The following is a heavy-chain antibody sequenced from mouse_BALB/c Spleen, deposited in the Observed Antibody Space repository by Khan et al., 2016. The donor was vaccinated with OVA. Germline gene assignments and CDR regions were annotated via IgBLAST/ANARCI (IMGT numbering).Heavy chain of an antibody. CDR3: VRDGAYHRNDGWFAY. Sequence: QVQLKQSGAELARPGASVKMSCKASGYTFTSYTIHWIKKRPGQGLEWIGYINPSNDYTNYNQKFKDKATLTTDKSSTTAYLQLSSLTSDDSAVYNSVRDGAYHRNDGWFAYWGQGTLVTVSA. D-gene: IGHD2-14*01. V-gene: IGHV1-4*01. J-gene: IGHJ3*01. CDR1: GYTFTSYT. CDR2: INPSNDYT.